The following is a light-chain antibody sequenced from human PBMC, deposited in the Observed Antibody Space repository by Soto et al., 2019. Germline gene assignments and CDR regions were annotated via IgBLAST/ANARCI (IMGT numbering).Light chain of an antibody. V-gene: IGKV1-39*01. Sequence: DIQMTQSPSSLSASVGXRVSITCRASQSISSYLNWYQQKPGKAPKLLISAASSLQSGVPSTFSGSGSGTDFTLTISSLQPEDFATYFCQQSYTTPFTFGPGTKVDIK. CDR1: QSISSY. CDR2: AAS. CDR3: QQSYTTPFT. J-gene: IGKJ3*01.